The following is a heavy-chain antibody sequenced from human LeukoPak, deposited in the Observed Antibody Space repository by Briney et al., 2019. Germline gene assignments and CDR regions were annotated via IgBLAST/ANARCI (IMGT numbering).Heavy chain of an antibody. V-gene: IGHV3-9*01. CDR3: ARAVEIYYYDSSGYQDY. CDR1: GFTFDDYA. CDR2: ISWNSGSI. D-gene: IGHD3-22*01. Sequence: GRSLRLSCAASGFTFDDYAMHWVRQAPGKGLEWVSGISWNSGSIGYADSVKGRFTISRDNAKNSLYLQMNSLRAEDTAVYYCARAVEIYYYDSSGYQDYWGQGTLVTVSS. J-gene: IGHJ4*02.